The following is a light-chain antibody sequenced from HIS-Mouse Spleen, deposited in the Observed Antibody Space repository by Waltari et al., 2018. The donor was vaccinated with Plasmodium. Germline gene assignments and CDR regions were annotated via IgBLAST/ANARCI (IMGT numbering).Light chain of an antibody. CDR2: EGS. V-gene: IGLV2-23*03. Sequence: QSALTQPASVSGSPGQSLTISCTGTSSDVGSYHLVSWYQQHPGKAPKLMMYEGSKRPSGVSNRFSGSKSGNTASLTISGLQAEDEADYYCCSYAGSSTFVVFGGGTKLTVL. J-gene: IGLJ2*01. CDR3: CSYAGSSTFVV. CDR1: SSDVGSYHL.